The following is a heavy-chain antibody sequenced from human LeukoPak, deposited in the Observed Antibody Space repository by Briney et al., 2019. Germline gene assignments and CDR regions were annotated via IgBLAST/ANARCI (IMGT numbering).Heavy chain of an antibody. J-gene: IGHJ4*02. CDR1: GYTFTGYY. CDR3: AITGVSTILDPFDY. D-gene: IGHD5/OR15-5a*01. CDR2: INPNSGGT. Sequence: ASVKVSCKASGYTFTGYYMHWVRQAPGQGLEWMGRINPNSGGTNYAQKFQGRVTMTRDTSISTAYMELSRLRSDDTAVYYCAITGVSTILDPFDYWGQGTLVTVSS. V-gene: IGHV1-2*02.